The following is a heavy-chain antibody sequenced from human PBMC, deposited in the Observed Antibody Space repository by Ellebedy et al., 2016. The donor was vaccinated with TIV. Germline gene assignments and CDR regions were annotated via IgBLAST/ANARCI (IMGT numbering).Heavy chain of an antibody. V-gene: IGHV5-51*01. CDR1: GYSFTSHW. CDR2: IYPGDADT. Sequence: KVSXKGSGYSFTSHWIGWVRQMPGKGLEWMGFIYPGDADTTYSPSFQGQVTISADKSINTAYLQWSGLKASDTAMYYCVRRRGYCTPTSCSATSGGYFDPWGQGTLVTVSS. CDR3: VRRRGYCTPTSCSATSGGYFDP. D-gene: IGHD2-2*01. J-gene: IGHJ5*02.